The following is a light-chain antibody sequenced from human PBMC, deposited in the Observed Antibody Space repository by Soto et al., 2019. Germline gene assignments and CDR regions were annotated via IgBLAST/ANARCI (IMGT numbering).Light chain of an antibody. Sequence: QSVLAQPASVSGSPGQSITISFTGTSSDIGGYNYVSWYQQHPGKAPQLLIHEVTNRPSGVSHRFSGSKSGNTASLTISGLQTEDEADYYCNSYTSSSTLYVFGTGTKVTVL. V-gene: IGLV2-14*01. CDR3: NSYTSSSTLYV. J-gene: IGLJ1*01. CDR2: EVT. CDR1: SSDIGGYNY.